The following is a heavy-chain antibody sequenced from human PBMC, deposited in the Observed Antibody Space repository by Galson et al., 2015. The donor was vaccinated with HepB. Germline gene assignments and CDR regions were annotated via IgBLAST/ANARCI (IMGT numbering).Heavy chain of an antibody. J-gene: IGHJ6*02. V-gene: IGHV3-7*03. CDR1: EFTFSSYW. CDR3: ARRISLVRGSMTKPDYYYGMDA. Sequence: SLRLSCAGSEFTFSSYWMNWVRQAPGKGLEWVANINPDGSEKYYVASLRGRFTVSRDNDKNALYLQMDSLGAEDTAVYYCARRISLVRGSMTKPDYYYGMDAWGQGTTVTAAS. D-gene: IGHD3-10*01. CDR2: INPDGSEK.